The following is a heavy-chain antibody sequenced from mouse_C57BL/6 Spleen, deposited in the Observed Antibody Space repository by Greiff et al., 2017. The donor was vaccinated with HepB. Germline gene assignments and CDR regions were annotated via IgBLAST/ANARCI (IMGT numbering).Heavy chain of an antibody. D-gene: IGHD1-1*01. CDR3: EEDGYYGPDY. CDR1: GYAFSSSW. CDR2: IYPGDGDT. Sequence: QVQLQQSGPELVKPGASVKISCKASGYAFSSSWLNWVKQRPGKGLEWIGRIYPGDGDTNYNGKFKGKATLTADKSSSTAYMQLSSLTSADSAVYDYEEDGYYGPDYWGQGTTLTVSS. J-gene: IGHJ2*01. V-gene: IGHV1-82*01.